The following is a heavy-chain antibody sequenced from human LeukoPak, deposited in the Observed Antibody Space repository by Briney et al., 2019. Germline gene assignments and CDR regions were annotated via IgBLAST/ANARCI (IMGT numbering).Heavy chain of an antibody. Sequence: GGSLRLSCAASGFTFSSYAMSWVRQAPGKGLEWVSAISGSGGSTYYADSVKGRFTISRDNSKNTLYLQMNSLRAEDTVVYYCAKGRIWWELLFDYWGQGTLVTVSS. V-gene: IGHV3-23*01. CDR3: AKGRIWWELLFDY. CDR2: ISGSGGST. CDR1: GFTFSSYA. D-gene: IGHD1-26*01. J-gene: IGHJ4*02.